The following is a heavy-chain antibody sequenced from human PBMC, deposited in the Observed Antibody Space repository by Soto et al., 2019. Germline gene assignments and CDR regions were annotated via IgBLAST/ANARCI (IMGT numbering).Heavy chain of an antibody. Sequence: ASVKVSCKASGYTFTGYYMHWVRQAPGQGLEWMGWINPNSGGTNYAQKFQGWVTMTRGTSISTAYMELSRLRSDDTAVYYCATGGIVVVPAPHLFDYWGQGTLVTVSS. CDR1: GYTFTGYY. CDR2: INPNSGGT. CDR3: ATGGIVVVPAPHLFDY. D-gene: IGHD2-2*01. J-gene: IGHJ4*02. V-gene: IGHV1-2*04.